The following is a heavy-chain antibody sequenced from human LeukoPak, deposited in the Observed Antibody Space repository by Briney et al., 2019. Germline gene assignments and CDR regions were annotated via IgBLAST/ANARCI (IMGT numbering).Heavy chain of an antibody. Sequence: PGGSLRLSCAASGFTFSNASMSWVRQAPGKGLEWVGRIKSKTNSGTTAYAAPVKGRFTISRDDSKNTRYLQMNSLKTEDTAVYYCTTLHFWSGYYSFYNWFDPWGQGTLVTVSS. CDR2: IKSKTNSGTT. J-gene: IGHJ5*02. D-gene: IGHD3-3*02. CDR3: TTLHFWSGYYSFYNWFDP. V-gene: IGHV3-15*01. CDR1: GFTFSNAS.